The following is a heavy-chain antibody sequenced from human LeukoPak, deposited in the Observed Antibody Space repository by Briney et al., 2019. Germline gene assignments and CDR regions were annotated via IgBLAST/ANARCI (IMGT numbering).Heavy chain of an antibody. CDR2: IYYNGRT. CDR3: ARDRQLWYYFDY. J-gene: IGHJ4*02. CDR1: GGSISSGDYY. Sequence: SETLSLTCTVSGGSISSGDYYWTWIRQPPGKGLEWIGYIYYNGRTYYNPSLKSRLIISVDTSKDQFSLKLSSVTAADTAVYYCARDRQLWYYFDYWGQGALVTVSS. D-gene: IGHD5-18*01. V-gene: IGHV4-30-4*08.